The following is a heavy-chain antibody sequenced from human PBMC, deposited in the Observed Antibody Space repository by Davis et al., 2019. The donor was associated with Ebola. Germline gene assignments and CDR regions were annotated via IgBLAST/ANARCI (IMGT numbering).Heavy chain of an antibody. CDR3: ARGKGHTTVLMVRPHAFDI. CDR2: VNDSGIT. V-gene: IGHV4-34*01. Sequence: GSLRLSCAVYGGSFGAYYWNWIRQSPGKGLEWIGEVNDSGITNYNPSLKSRLIISVDTSKNQFSLKLSSVTAADTAVYYCARGKGHTTVLMVRPHAFDIWGQGTMVTVFS. CDR1: GGSFGAYY. D-gene: IGHD2-8*01. J-gene: IGHJ3*02.